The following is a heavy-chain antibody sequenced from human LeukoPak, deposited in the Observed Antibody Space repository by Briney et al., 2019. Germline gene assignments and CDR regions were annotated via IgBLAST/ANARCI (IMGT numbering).Heavy chain of an antibody. CDR3: ARDMGDIVGATGWDY. CDR1: GFTVSSNY. D-gene: IGHD1-26*01. J-gene: IGHJ4*02. CDR2: ISSSSSYT. V-gene: IGHV3-11*05. Sequence: GGSLRLSCAASGFTVSSNYMSWVRQAPGKGLEWVSYISSSSSYTNYADSVKGRFTISRDNAKNSLYLQMNSLRAEDTAVYYCARDMGDIVGATGWDYWGQGTLVTVSS.